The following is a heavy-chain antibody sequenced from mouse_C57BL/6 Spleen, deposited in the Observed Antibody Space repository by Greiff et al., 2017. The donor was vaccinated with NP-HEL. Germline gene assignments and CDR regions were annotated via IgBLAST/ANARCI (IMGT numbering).Heavy chain of an antibody. Sequence: EVQLVESGGGLVQPGGSLSLSCAASGFTFTDYYMSWVRQPPGKALEWMGFISNKANGYTTEYSASVKGRFTISRDNSQSVLYLHMNALRAEDSATYNCATTGYYAMDYWGQGTSVTVSS. J-gene: IGHJ4*01. CDR3: ATTGYYAMDY. D-gene: IGHD4-1*01. CDR1: GFTFTDYY. V-gene: IGHV7-3*01. CDR2: ISNKANGYTT.